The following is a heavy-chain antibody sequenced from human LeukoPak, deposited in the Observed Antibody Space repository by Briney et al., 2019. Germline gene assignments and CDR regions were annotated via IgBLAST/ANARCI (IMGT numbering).Heavy chain of an antibody. CDR3: ARGGGYSYGPPFDP. CDR1: GGSISSGGYY. CDR2: IYYSGST. Sequence: SETLPLTCTVSGGSISSGGYYWSWIRQHPGKGLEWIGYIYYSGSTYYNPSLKSRVTISVDTSKNQFSLKLSSVTAADTAVYYCARGGGYSYGPPFDPWGQGTLVTVSS. V-gene: IGHV4-31*03. D-gene: IGHD5-18*01. J-gene: IGHJ5*02.